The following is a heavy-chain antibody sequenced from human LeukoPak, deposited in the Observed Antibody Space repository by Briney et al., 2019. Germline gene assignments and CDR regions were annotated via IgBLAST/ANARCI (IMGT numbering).Heavy chain of an antibody. CDR2: IYSGSST. Sequence: GGSLRLSCAASGFTVSSNYMNWVRQAPGKGLEWVSVIYSGSSTYYADSVKGRFTISRDNSKNTLYLQMNSLRAEDTAVYYCARDQVPYYDILTGYSWNWFDPWGQGTLVTVSS. CDR3: ARDQVPYYDILTGYSWNWFDP. CDR1: GFTVSSNY. J-gene: IGHJ5*02. D-gene: IGHD3-9*01. V-gene: IGHV3-53*01.